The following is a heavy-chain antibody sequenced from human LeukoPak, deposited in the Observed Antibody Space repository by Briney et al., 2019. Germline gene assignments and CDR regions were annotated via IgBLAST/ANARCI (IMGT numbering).Heavy chain of an antibody. CDR3: TRSTYCNSTSCYPGAFDI. CDR1: GFSFRNYD. J-gene: IGHJ3*02. CDR2: IGTVGDT. V-gene: IGHV3-13*01. D-gene: IGHD2-2*01. Sequence: QPGGSLRLSCAASGFSFRNYDMHWVRQPTGKGLEWVSAIGTVGDTFYPDSVKGRFTTSRDNAKNFLYLQMNSLRAGDTAVYYCTRSTYCNSTSCYPGAFDIWGQGTMVTVSA.